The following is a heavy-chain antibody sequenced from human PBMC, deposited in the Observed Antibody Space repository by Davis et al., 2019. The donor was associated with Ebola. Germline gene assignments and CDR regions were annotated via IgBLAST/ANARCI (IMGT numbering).Heavy chain of an antibody. CDR3: AKWGDFWSGDEYFKH. J-gene: IGHJ1*01. Sequence: GESLKISCAASGFTVSSNYMSWVRQAPGKGLEWVSVIYSGGSTYYADSVKGRFTISRDNSKNTLYLQMNSLRAEDTAVYYCAKWGDFWSGDEYFKHWGQGTLVTVSS. CDR1: GFTVSSNY. D-gene: IGHD3-3*01. V-gene: IGHV3-53*01. CDR2: IYSGGST.